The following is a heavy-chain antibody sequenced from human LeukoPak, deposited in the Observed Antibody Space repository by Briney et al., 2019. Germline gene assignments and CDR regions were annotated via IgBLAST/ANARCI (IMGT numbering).Heavy chain of an antibody. J-gene: IGHJ4*02. V-gene: IGHV3-23*01. CDR2: ISDSGGST. CDR3: ARDETMVRGGLRPY. D-gene: IGHD3-10*01. CDR1: GFTFSSYA. Sequence: PGGSLRLSCAASGFTFSSYAMSWVRQAPGKGLEWVSGISDSGGSTYYADSVRGRFTISRDNSKNTLHLQMNSLRAEDTAAYYCARDETMVRGGLRPYWGQGTLVTISS.